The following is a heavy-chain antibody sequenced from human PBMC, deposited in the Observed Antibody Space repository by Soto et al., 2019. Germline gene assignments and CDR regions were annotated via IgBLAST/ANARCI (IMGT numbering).Heavy chain of an antibody. Sequence: PGGSLRLSCADSRLTLSSYSMHWVRQAPGKGLEWVSSISSSSSHIYYADSVKSRFTIPRANAKNTLSLQMNSLRVEDTAVYYCAMCHYDIRCWSDPWGQGTRVTVSA. CDR3: AMCHYDIRCWSDP. CDR2: ISSSSSHI. D-gene: IGHD3-9*01. J-gene: IGHJ5*02. V-gene: IGHV3-21*01. CDR1: RLTLSSYS.